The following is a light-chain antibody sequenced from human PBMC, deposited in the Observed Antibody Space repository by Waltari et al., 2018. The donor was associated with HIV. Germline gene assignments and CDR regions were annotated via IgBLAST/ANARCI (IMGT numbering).Light chain of an antibody. Sequence: QSALTQPPSASGSPGQSVTISCTGTNRDFGTFDSVASYQQHPGKPPKLIISEVYKRPSGVPNRFSGSKSGNTASLTVSGLQAEDEADYYCSSYATTNDFYVLFGGGTKLTVL. CDR3: SSYATTNDFYVL. V-gene: IGLV2-8*01. J-gene: IGLJ2*01. CDR1: NRDFGTFDS. CDR2: EVY.